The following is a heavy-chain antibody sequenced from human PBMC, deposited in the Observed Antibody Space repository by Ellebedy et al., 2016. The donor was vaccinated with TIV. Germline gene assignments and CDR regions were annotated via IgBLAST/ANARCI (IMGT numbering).Heavy chain of an antibody. CDR1: RGSISSSTSH. V-gene: IGHV4-39*01. D-gene: IGHD3-10*01. J-gene: IGHJ6*02. CDR3: ARHQMVRDLYYYGLDV. CDR2: IYYRGST. Sequence: MPSETLSLTCSVSRGSISSSTSHWGWVRQSPGKGLQWIGNIYYRGSTHYNPSLKSRVTISVDTSKNQFSLRLNSVTAADTAVYYCARHQMVRDLYYYGLDVWGQGTTVTVSS.